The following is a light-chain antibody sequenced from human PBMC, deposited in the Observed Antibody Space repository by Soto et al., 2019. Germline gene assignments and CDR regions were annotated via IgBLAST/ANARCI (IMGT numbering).Light chain of an antibody. CDR1: QGISNA. V-gene: IGKV1-13*02. Sequence: AIQLTQSPSSLSASVGDTVTITCRASQGISNALAWYQQIPGKPPKLLIYDASTLESGVPSRFSGSGSGTDFTLTISSLQPGDFATYYCQQFNVFPTFGQETRLEIK. CDR2: DAS. CDR3: QQFNVFPT. J-gene: IGKJ5*01.